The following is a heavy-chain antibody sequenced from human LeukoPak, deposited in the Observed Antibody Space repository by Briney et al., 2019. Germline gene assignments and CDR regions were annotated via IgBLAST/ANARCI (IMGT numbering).Heavy chain of an antibody. D-gene: IGHD1-26*01. V-gene: IGHV3-43*01. J-gene: IGHJ4*02. CDR2: ISWDGGTR. Sequence: PGGSLRLSCAASGFTFDDYTMHWVRQAPGKGLEWVSLISWDGGTRYYADSVEGRFTISRDNAKNSLYLQMNSLRVEDTAVYYCARDQRGARGFDYWGQGTLVTVSS. CDR3: ARDQRGARGFDY. CDR1: GFTFDDYT.